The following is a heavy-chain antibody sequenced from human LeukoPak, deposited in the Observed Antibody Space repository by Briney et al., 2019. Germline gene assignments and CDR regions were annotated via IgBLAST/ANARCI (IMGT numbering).Heavy chain of an antibody. J-gene: IGHJ5*02. CDR1: GFTFSSYW. CDR2: IYSDGSST. Sequence: GGSLRLSCAVSGFTFSSYWMHWVRQAPGKGLVWVSHIYSDGSSTSYAASVKGRFTISRDNAKNTLYLQMNSLRAEDTAVYYCAILVGTTPSWGQGTLVTVSS. D-gene: IGHD1-26*01. CDR3: AILVGTTPS. V-gene: IGHV3-74*01.